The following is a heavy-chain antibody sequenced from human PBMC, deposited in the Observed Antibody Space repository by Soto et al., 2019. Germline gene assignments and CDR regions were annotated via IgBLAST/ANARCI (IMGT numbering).Heavy chain of an antibody. Sequence: SETLSLTCTVSGGSISSYYWSWIRQPPGKGLEWIGYIYYSGSTNYNPSLKSRVTISVDTSKNQFSLKLSSVTAADTAVYYCARGPVVLLWFGELFKSTNWFDPWGQGTLVTVSS. V-gene: IGHV4-59*01. J-gene: IGHJ5*02. CDR1: GGSISSYY. CDR3: ARGPVVLLWFGELFKSTNWFDP. CDR2: IYYSGST. D-gene: IGHD3-10*01.